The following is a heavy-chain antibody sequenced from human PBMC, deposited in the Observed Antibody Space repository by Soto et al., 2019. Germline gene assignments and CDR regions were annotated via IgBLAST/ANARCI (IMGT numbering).Heavy chain of an antibody. D-gene: IGHD3-16*01. J-gene: IGHJ5*02. CDR2: FDPEDGET. CDR1: GYTLTELS. Sequence: QVQLVQSGAEVKKPGASVKVSCKVSGYTLTELSMHWVRQAPGKGLEWMGGFDPEDGETIYAQKFQGRVTMTEDTSTDTAYMELSSLRSEDTAVYYCATDPSWGPPSPERYNWFDPWGQGTLVTVSS. V-gene: IGHV1-24*01. CDR3: ATDPSWGPPSPERYNWFDP.